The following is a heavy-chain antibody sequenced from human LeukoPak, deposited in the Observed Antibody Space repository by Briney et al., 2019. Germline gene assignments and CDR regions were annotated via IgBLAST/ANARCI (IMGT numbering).Heavy chain of an antibody. CDR1: GGSISSSSYY. CDR3: ARRGPITMMVRDHPGAFDI. D-gene: IGHD3-22*01. Sequence: PSETLSLTCTVSGGSISSSSYYWGWIRQPPGKGLEWIGSIYYSGSTYYNPSLKSRATISVDTSKNQFSLKLSSVTAADTAVYYCARRGPITMMVRDHPGAFDIWGQGTMVTVSS. V-gene: IGHV4-39*01. J-gene: IGHJ3*02. CDR2: IYYSGST.